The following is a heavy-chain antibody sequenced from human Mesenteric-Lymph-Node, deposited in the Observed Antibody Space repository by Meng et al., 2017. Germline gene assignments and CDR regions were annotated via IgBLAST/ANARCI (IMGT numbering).Heavy chain of an antibody. CDR3: ASFDHIPRRNYFDY. V-gene: IGHV4-30-4*01. Sequence: QWQLQESGPGLVKPSQTLSLTCTVSGGSISSGGYYWSWIRQHPGKGLEWIGYIYYSGSTYYNPSLKSRVTISVDTSKNQFSLNLNSMTAADTAVYYCASFDHIPRRNYFDYWGQGTLVTVSS. CDR1: GGSISSGGYY. D-gene: IGHD2-21*01. CDR2: IYYSGST. J-gene: IGHJ4*02.